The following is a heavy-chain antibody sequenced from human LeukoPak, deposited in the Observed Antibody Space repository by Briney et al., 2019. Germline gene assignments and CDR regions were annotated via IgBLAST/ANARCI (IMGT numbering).Heavy chain of an antibody. CDR3: ASYDYVWGSYRRRLDY. CDR1: GFTFSSYS. V-gene: IGHV3-21*01. CDR2: ISSSSSYI. D-gene: IGHD3-16*02. J-gene: IGHJ4*02. Sequence: GGSLRLSCAASGFTFSSYSMNWVRQAPGKGLEWVSSISSSSSYIYYADSVKGRFTISRDNAKNSLYLQMNSLRAEDTAVYYCASYDYVWGSYRRRLDYWGQGTLVTVSS.